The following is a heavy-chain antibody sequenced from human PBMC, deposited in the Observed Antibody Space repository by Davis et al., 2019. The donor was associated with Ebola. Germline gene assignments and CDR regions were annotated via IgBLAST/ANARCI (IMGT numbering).Heavy chain of an antibody. Sequence: GESLKISCAASGFTFSSYSMNWVRQAPGKGLEWVSSISSSSSYIYYADSVKGRFTISRDNAKNSLYLQMNSLRAEDTAVYYCARGYCSSTSCYSYLYCYGMDVWGQGTTVTVSS. D-gene: IGHD2-2*02. CDR1: GFTFSSYS. V-gene: IGHV3-21*01. CDR2: ISSSSSYI. CDR3: ARGYCSSTSCYSYLYCYGMDV. J-gene: IGHJ6*02.